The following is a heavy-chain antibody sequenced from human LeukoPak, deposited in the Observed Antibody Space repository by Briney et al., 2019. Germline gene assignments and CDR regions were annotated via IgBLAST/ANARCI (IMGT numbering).Heavy chain of an antibody. CDR3: ARDRFGMSATGSDFDY. V-gene: IGHV4-34*01. J-gene: IGHJ4*02. D-gene: IGHD3-10*01. Sequence: SETLSLTCAVYGGSFSGYYWSWIRQPPGKGLEWIGEINHSGSTNYNPSLKSRVTISVDTSKNQFSLKLSSVTAAETAVYYCARDRFGMSATGSDFDYWGQGILVTVSS. CDR1: GGSFSGYY. CDR2: INHSGST.